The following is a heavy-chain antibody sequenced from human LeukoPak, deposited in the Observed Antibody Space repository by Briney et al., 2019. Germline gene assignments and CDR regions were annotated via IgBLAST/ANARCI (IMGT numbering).Heavy chain of an antibody. CDR2: VYYSGST. Sequence: TLSLTCTVSGGSISSGDYYWSWIRQPPGKGLEWIGYVYYSGSTYYNPSLKSRVTISVDTSKNQFSLKLSSVTAADTAVYYCARDLLNEGNHLDYWGQGTLVTVSS. V-gene: IGHV4-30-4*01. D-gene: IGHD4-23*01. J-gene: IGHJ4*02. CDR3: ARDLLNEGNHLDY. CDR1: GGSISSGDYY.